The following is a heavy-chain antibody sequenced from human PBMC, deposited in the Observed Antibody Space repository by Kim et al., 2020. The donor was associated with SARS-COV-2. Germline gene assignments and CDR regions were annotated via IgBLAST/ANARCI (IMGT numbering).Heavy chain of an antibody. CDR2: ISGSGGST. J-gene: IGHJ4*02. D-gene: IGHD2-21*02. CDR1: GFTFSSYA. Sequence: GGSLRLSCAASGFTFSSYAMSWVRQAPGKGLEWVSAISGSGGSTYYADSVKGRFTISRDNSKNTLYLQMNSLRAEDTAVYYCAKSPIVVVTAILVLLGEFDYWGQGTLVTVSS. V-gene: IGHV3-23*01. CDR3: AKSPIVVVTAILVLLGEFDY.